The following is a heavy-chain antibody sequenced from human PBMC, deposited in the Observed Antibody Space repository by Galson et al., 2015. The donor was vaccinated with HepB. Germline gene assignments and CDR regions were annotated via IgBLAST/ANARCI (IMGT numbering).Heavy chain of an antibody. Sequence: SVKVSCKASGYTFTSYGISWVRQAPGQGLEWMGWISAYNGNTNYAQKLQGRVTMTTDTSTSTAYMELRSLRSDDTAVYYCARDLAGYCSSTSCFNYYYYYMDIWGKGTTVTVSS. CDR2: ISAYNGNT. CDR3: ARDLAGYCSSTSCFNYYYYYMDI. D-gene: IGHD2-2*01. J-gene: IGHJ6*03. V-gene: IGHV1-18*01. CDR1: GYTFTSYG.